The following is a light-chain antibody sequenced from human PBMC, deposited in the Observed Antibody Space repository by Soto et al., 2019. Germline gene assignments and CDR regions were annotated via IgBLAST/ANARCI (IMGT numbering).Light chain of an antibody. V-gene: IGKV1-27*01. CDR2: GAS. CDR3: QKYNKDSPAT. J-gene: IGKJ1*01. CDR1: QDISHF. Sequence: DIQLTQSPSSLSASVGDRVTFTCRASQDISHFLVWYQQRPGEVPRLLIYGASTLQSGVPSRFSGSGFGTDFTLTITSLQPEDVATYYCQKYNKDSPATFGPGTKVEIK.